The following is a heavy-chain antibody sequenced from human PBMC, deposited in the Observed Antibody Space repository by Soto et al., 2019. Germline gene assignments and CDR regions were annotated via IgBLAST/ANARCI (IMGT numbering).Heavy chain of an antibody. V-gene: IGHV4-34*01. CDR2: INHSGST. D-gene: IGHD1-26*01. Sequence: SETLSLACAVYGGSFSGYYWSWIRQPPGKGMEWIGGINHSGSTNYNPSLKSRVTISVDTSKNQFSLKLSSVTAADTAVYYCARGRPMRGSPPCYFDYWGQGTLVTVSS. CDR3: ARGRPMRGSPPCYFDY. J-gene: IGHJ4*02. CDR1: GGSFSGYY.